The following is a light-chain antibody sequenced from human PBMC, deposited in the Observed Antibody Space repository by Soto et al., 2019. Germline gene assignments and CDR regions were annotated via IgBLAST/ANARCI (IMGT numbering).Light chain of an antibody. CDR2: DVS. CDR3: SSYTSSSTLVV. J-gene: IGLJ2*01. V-gene: IGLV2-14*01. CDR1: SSDVGGYNY. Sequence: QSVLTQPASVSGSPGQSITISCTGTSSDVGGYNYVSWYQQHTGKAPKLMIYDVSNRPSGVSNRFSGSKSGNTASLTISGLQAEDAADYYFSSYTSSSTLVVFGGGTKLTVL.